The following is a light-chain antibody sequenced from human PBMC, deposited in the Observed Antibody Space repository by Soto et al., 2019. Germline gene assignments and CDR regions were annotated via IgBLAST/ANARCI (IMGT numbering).Light chain of an antibody. J-gene: IGKJ2*01. V-gene: IGKV3-20*01. CDR3: QLYDSSSYT. Sequence: EIVLTQSPGTLSLSPGERATLSCRASESVSDNYLAWYQQRSGQAPRLVIYGASSRATGIPDRFSGSGAGTDFTLTISRLEPEDFAVYYCQLYDSSSYTFGQGTKVDIK. CDR1: ESVSDNY. CDR2: GAS.